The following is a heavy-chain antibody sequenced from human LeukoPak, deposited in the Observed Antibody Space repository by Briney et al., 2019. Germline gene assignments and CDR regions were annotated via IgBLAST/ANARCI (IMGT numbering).Heavy chain of an antibody. CDR2: ISTYNGNT. CDR1: GYTFTSYG. V-gene: IGHV1-18*01. CDR3: GRGKHGELLLDY. D-gene: IGHD3-10*01. J-gene: IGHJ4*02. Sequence: GASVKVSCKASGYTFTSYGISWVRQAPGQGLEWMGWISTYNGNTNYAQKLQDRVTMTTETSTSTAYMELRSLRSDDTAVYYCGRGKHGELLLDYWGQGTLVTVSS.